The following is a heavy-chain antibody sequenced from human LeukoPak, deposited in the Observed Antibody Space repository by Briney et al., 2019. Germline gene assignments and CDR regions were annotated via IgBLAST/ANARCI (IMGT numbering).Heavy chain of an antibody. CDR3: ARGYYDFWSGYPLFDP. J-gene: IGHJ5*02. CDR2: IYYSGST. V-gene: IGHV4-59*12. D-gene: IGHD3-3*01. Sequence: SETLSLTCTVSGGSISSYYWSWLRQPPGKGLEWIGYIYYSGSTNYNPSLKSRVTISVDTSKNQFSLKLSSVTAADTAVYYCARGYYDFWSGYPLFDPWGQGTLVTVSS. CDR1: GGSISSYY.